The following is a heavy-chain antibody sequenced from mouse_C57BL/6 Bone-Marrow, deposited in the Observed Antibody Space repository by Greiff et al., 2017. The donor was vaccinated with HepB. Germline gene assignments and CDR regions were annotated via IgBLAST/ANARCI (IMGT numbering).Heavy chain of an antibody. V-gene: IGHV1-5*01. CDR2: IYPGNSDT. D-gene: IGHD2-3*01. CDR3: TRDPRWLPHWYFDV. Sequence: VQLQQSGTVLARPGASVKMSCKTSGYTFTSYWMHWVKQRPGQGLEWIGAIYPGNSDTSYNQKFKGKAKLTAVTSASTAYMELSSLTNEDSAVYYLTRDPRWLPHWYFDVWGTGTTVTVSS. J-gene: IGHJ1*03. CDR1: GYTFTSYW.